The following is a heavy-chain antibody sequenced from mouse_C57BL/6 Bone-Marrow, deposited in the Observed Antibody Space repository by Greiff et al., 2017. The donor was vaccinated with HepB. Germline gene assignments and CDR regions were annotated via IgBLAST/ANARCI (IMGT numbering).Heavy chain of an antibody. D-gene: IGHD3-3*01. CDR1: GFTFSSYG. Sequence: EVHLVESGGDLVKPGGSLKLSCAASGFTFSSYGMSWVRQTPDKRLEWVATISSGGSYTYYPDSVKGRFTISRDNAKNTLYLQMSSLKSEDTAMNYCARGWGYAMDYWGQGTSVTVSS. J-gene: IGHJ4*01. CDR3: ARGWGYAMDY. V-gene: IGHV5-6*01. CDR2: ISSGGSYT.